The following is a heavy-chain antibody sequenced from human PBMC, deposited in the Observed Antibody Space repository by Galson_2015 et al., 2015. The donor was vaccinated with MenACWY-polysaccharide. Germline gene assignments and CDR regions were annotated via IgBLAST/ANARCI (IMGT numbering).Heavy chain of an antibody. CDR1: GFTFSSYA. CDR2: ISYDGSNK. CDR3: ARVPSGGAVAGSNFFAS. Sequence: SLRLSCAASGFTFSSYAVHWVRQAPGEGLEWVAVISYDGSNKYYADSVKGRFTISRDNSRNRLYLQMSSLRTEDTAVYYCARVPSGGAVAGSNFFASWGQGTLVTVSS. J-gene: IGHJ4*02. D-gene: IGHD6-19*01. V-gene: IGHV3-30-3*01.